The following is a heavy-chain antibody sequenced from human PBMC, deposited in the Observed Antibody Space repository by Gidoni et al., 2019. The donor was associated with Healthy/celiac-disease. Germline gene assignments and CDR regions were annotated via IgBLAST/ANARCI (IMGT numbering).Heavy chain of an antibody. D-gene: IGHD3-16*02. CDR2: IWYDGSNK. V-gene: IGHV3-33*01. CDR1: GFTFSRYG. Sequence: QVQLVESGGGVVQPGRSLRLSCAASGFTFSRYGMHWVRQAPGKGLEWVAVIWYDGSNKYYADSVKGRFTISRDNSKNTLYLQMNSLRAEDTAVYYCARVIMITFGGVIEGDPYGMDVWGQGTTVTVSS. J-gene: IGHJ6*02. CDR3: ARVIMITFGGVIEGDPYGMDV.